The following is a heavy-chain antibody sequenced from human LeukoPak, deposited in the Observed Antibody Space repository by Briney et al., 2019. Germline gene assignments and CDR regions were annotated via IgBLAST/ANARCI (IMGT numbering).Heavy chain of an antibody. V-gene: IGHV4-34*01. D-gene: IGHD3-10*01. CDR1: GGSFSGYY. CDR2: INHSGST. Sequence: SETLSLTCAVYGGSFSGYYWSWIRQPPGKGLEWIGEINHSGSTNYNPSLKSRVTISVDTSKNQFSLKLSSVTAADTAVYYCAREGFSLSYSRGAGYYYYYMDVWGKGTTVTVSS. CDR3: AREGFSLSYSRGAGYYYYYMDV. J-gene: IGHJ6*03.